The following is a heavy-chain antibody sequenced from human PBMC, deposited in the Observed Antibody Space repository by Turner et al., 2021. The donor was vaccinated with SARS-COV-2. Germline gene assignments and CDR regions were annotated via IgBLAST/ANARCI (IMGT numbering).Heavy chain of an antibody. CDR3: ARARWHYYDSSGYYPDAFDI. D-gene: IGHD3-22*01. CDR1: GFNFSSYS. Sequence: EVQLVESGGGLVTPGGSLRLSCAASGFNFSSYSMNWVRQAPGKGLDWVSSSSSSSIYIYYADSVKRRFTISRDNAKNSLYLQMNSLRAEDTAVYYCARARWHYYDSSGYYPDAFDIWGQGTMVTVSS. J-gene: IGHJ3*02. V-gene: IGHV3-21*01. CDR2: SSSSSIYI.